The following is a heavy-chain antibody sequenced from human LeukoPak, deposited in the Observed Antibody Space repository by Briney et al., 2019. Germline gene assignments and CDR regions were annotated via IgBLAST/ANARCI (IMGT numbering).Heavy chain of an antibody. CDR1: GFTFSNFW. Sequence: GGSLRLSCAASGFTFSNFWMYWVRQAPGKGLVWVSHINSGGSSTSYADSVKGRFTISRDNAKSTLYLQTNSLRAEDTAVYYCASTITSRFDPWGQGTLVTVSS. CDR3: ASTITSRFDP. CDR2: INSGGSST. V-gene: IGHV3-74*01. J-gene: IGHJ5*02. D-gene: IGHD4-11*01.